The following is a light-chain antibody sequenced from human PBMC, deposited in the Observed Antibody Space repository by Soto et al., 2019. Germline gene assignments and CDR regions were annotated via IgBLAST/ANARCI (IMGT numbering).Light chain of an antibody. J-gene: IGKJ1*01. CDR1: QSISSW. Sequence: DIQMTQSPSTLSASVGDRVTITCRASQSISSWLAWYQQKPGKAPNLLIYKASSLESGVPSRFSGSGSGTEFTLTISSLQTHDFATYYCQQYNSYSRTFGQGTKVEIK. V-gene: IGKV1-5*03. CDR2: KAS. CDR3: QQYNSYSRT.